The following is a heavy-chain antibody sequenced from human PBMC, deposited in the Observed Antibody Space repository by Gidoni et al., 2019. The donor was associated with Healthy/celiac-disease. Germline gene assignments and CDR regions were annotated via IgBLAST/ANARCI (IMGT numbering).Heavy chain of an antibody. CDR1: GGSISSSSYS. CDR2: IYYSGST. V-gene: IGHV4-39*01. CDR3: ATGPAATGY. Sequence: QLQLQESGPGLVKPSETLSLTCTVSGGSISSSSYSWGWIRQPPGKGLEWIGSIYYSGSTYCNPSLKSRVTISVDTSKNQFSLKLSSVTAAGTAVYYCATGPAATGYWGQGTLVTVSS. D-gene: IGHD6-13*01. J-gene: IGHJ4*02.